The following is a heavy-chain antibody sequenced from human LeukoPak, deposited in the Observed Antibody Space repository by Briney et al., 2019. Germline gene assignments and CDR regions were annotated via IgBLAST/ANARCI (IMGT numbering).Heavy chain of an antibody. Sequence: SETLSPTCTVSGGSISSSSYYWGWIRQPPGKGLEWIGSIYYSGSTYYNPSLKSRVTISVDTSKNQFSLKLSSVTAADTAVYYCARAYSSSWYYFDYWGQGTLVTVSS. J-gene: IGHJ4*02. CDR1: GGSISSSSYY. D-gene: IGHD6-13*01. CDR3: ARAYSSSWYYFDY. CDR2: IYYSGST. V-gene: IGHV4-39*01.